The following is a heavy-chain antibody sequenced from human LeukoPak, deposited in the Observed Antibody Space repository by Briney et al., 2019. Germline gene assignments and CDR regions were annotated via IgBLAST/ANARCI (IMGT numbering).Heavy chain of an antibody. CDR2: ISGNGGST. Sequence: GALRLSCSASGFTFSSYSMSWVRQAPGKGLGWVPAISGNGGSTYYAGPVKGRFTISRDNSKNTLHLQMNSLRAEDTAVYYCARVYCSSTSCYDNYMDVWGKGTTVSVSS. J-gene: IGHJ6*03. CDR3: ARVYCSSTSCYDNYMDV. D-gene: IGHD2-2*01. CDR1: GFTFSSYS. V-gene: IGHV3-23*01.